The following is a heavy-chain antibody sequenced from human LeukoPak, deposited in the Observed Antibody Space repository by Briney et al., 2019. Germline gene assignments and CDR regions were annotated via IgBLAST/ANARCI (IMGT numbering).Heavy chain of an antibody. CDR2: VYYSGIT. CDR1: RGSISSSSHY. V-gene: IGHV4-39*01. D-gene: IGHD2-2*02. Sequence: SETLSLTCTVSRGSISSSSHYWGWVRQPPGKGLEWVGSVYYSGITHYNPSLKSRVTISVDTSKNQFSLKLSSVTAADTAVYYCARGQYPGYFDLWGRGTLVTVSS. J-gene: IGHJ2*01. CDR3: ARGQYPGYFDL.